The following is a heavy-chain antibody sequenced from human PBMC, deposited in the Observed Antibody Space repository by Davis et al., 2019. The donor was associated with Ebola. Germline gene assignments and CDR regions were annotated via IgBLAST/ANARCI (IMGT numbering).Heavy chain of an antibody. CDR1: GFTVSSNH. D-gene: IGHD5-18*01. Sequence: GESLKISCVASGFTVSSNHMSWVRQAPGKGLEWLSFISGSGGSVFYADSVKGRFAISRDNSKNALFLQMNNLRAEDTALYFCAKARFSYGYYFDYWGQGTLVTVSS. CDR3: AKARFSYGYYFDY. CDR2: ISGSGGSV. J-gene: IGHJ4*02. V-gene: IGHV3-23*01.